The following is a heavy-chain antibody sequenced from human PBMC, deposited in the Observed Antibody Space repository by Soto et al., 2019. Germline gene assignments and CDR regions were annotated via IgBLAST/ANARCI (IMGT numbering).Heavy chain of an antibody. J-gene: IGHJ4*02. CDR3: AKDQGSSWYDIDD. CDR2: ISGSGGST. D-gene: IGHD6-13*01. Sequence: PGGSLRLSCAASGFTFSNYAVTWVRQAPGKGLEWVSTISGSGGSTYYADSVKGRFTISRDNSKNTLYLQMNSLRAEDTAVYYCAKDQGSSWYDIDDRGQRTPVTVSS. CDR1: GFTFSNYA. V-gene: IGHV3-23*01.